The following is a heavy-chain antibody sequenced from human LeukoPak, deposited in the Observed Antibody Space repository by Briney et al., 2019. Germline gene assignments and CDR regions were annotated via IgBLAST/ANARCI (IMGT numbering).Heavy chain of an antibody. Sequence: GGSLRLSCAASGFTFSSYTMNWVRQAPGKGLEWVSFISSGSSTIYYADSVKGRFTISRDNSKNTLSLQMNSLRAEDTAVYYCARVYRAVAGSGYYFDYWGQGTLVTVSS. CDR3: ARVYRAVAGSGYYFDY. J-gene: IGHJ4*02. V-gene: IGHV3-48*01. D-gene: IGHD6-19*01. CDR2: ISSGSSTI. CDR1: GFTFSSYT.